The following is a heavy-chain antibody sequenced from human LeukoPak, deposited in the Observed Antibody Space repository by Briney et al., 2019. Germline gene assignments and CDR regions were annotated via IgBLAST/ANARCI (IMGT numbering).Heavy chain of an antibody. CDR3: ASEFSV. D-gene: IGHD5/OR15-5a*01. CDR2: IYYSGST. CDR1: GYSISSGYY. V-gene: IGHV4-38-2*02. J-gene: IGHJ4*02. Sequence: SETLSLTCTVSGYSISSGYYWGWIRQPPGKGLEWIGSIYYSGSTYYNPSLKSRVTMSVDTSKDQVSLKLSSVTAADTAIYYCASEFSVWGQGTLVTVSS.